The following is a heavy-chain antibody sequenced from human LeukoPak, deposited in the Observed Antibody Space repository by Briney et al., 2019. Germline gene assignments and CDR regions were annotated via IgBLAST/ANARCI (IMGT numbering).Heavy chain of an antibody. J-gene: IGHJ4*02. CDR2: IHYSGGT. D-gene: IGHD5-12*01. CDR1: GGSISSYY. Sequence: SETLSLTCTVSGGSISSYYWGWIRQPPGKGLEWIGSIHYSGGTYYNPSLKSGVTISVDTSKNQFSLKVSSVTAADTAVYYCARYSGYATYWGQGTLVTVSS. CDR3: ARYSGYATY. V-gene: IGHV4-39*01.